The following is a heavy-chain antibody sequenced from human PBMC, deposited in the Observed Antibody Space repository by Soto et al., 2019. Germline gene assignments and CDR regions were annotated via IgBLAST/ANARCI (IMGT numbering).Heavy chain of an antibody. Sequence: GGSLRLSCASSGFTFGVYSMQWVRQAPGKGLECVSVISYDGGNEYYADSVKGRLTISRDNSENKLFLQMNSLRPEDSGVYYCATGHRGLTRLPAVITAPGSFDPWGPGAKVAVST. J-gene: IGHJ5*01. V-gene: IGHV3-30*03. CDR2: ISYDGGNE. D-gene: IGHD3-22*01. CDR1: GFTFGVYS. CDR3: ATGHRGLTRLPAVITAPGSFDP.